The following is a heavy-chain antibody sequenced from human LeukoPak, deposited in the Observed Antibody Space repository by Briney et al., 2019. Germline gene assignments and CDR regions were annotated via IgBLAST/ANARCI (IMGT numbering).Heavy chain of an antibody. J-gene: IGHJ4*02. CDR2: ITGNALNT. CDR1: GFTFSNYA. D-gene: IGHD3-22*01. V-gene: IGHV3-23*01. Sequence: GGSLRLSCAASGFTFSNYAMSWVRQAPGKGLEWVSSITGNALNTYHADFIKGRFTISRDDSKNTLYLHLSSLRVEDTAVYYCAKLQDFYDNSGYSYFDNWSQGTLVTVSS. CDR3: AKLQDFYDNSGYSYFDN.